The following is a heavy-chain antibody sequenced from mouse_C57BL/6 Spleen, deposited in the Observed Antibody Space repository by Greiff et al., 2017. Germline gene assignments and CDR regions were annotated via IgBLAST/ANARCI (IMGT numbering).Heavy chain of an antibody. V-gene: IGHV14-1*01. CDR2: IDPEDGDT. D-gene: IGHD1-1*01. J-gene: IGHJ4*01. Sequence: EVQLQQSGAELVRPGASVKLSCTASGFNFKDYYMHWVKQRPEQGLEWIGRIDPEDGDTKYDPKFQGKATMTADKSSNTAYMQLSSLTSEDSAVYYCYYYDPCYAMDYWGQGTSVTVSS. CDR1: GFNFKDYY. CDR3: YYYDPCYAMDY.